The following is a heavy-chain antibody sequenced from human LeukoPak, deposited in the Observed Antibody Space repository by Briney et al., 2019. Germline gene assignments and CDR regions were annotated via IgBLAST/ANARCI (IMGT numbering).Heavy chain of an antibody. CDR1: GFTFRSSG. V-gene: IGHV3-33*01. CDR3: ARDRSRFVDY. CDR2: IYYDGSNE. J-gene: IGHJ4*02. Sequence: GGSLRLSCAASGFTFRSSGMHWVRQPPGKGLEWVAVIYYDGSNELYADSVKGRFTISRDNSKNMVYLQMNSLRADDTAVYYCARDRSRFVDYWGQGTLVTVSS. D-gene: IGHD3-3*01.